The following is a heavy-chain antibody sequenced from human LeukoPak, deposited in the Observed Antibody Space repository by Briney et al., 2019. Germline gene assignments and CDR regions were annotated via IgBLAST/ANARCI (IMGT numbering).Heavy chain of an antibody. V-gene: IGHV1-8*02. CDR1: GGTFSSYA. CDR2: VSTDSGNS. CDR3: ARGVSRGVDY. D-gene: IGHD3-16*01. J-gene: IGHJ4*02. Sequence: GASVKVSCKASGGTFSSYAISWVRQATGQGLEWLGWVSTDSGNSDSAQKFQGRITLTRDTSISTVFLELRNLRSDDTAVYYCARGVSRGVDYWGQGTLVTVSS.